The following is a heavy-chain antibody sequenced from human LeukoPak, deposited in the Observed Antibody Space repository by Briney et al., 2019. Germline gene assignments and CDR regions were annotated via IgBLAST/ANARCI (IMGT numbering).Heavy chain of an antibody. Sequence: PSETLSLTCAVYGGSFSGYYWGWIRQPPGKGLEWIGSIYYSGSTYYNPSLKSRVTISVDTSKNQFSLKLSSVTAADTAVYYCARLVLRYFDKPAGDFDLWGRGTLVTVSS. D-gene: IGHD3-9*01. CDR1: GGSFSGYY. CDR2: IYYSGST. V-gene: IGHV4-39*01. CDR3: ARLVLRYFDKPAGDFDL. J-gene: IGHJ2*01.